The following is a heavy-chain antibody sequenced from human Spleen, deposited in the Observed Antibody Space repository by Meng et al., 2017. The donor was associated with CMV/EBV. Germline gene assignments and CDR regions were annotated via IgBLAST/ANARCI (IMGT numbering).Heavy chain of an antibody. Sequence: KGSGYSCTTYWIGWVRQVPGNGLEWMGIIYPGDSDTKYSPSFQGHVTISADKSISTAYLQWSALKAADSAMYYCARGHSSSWFPFDSWGQGTLVTVSS. D-gene: IGHD6-19*01. CDR1: GYSCTTYW. V-gene: IGHV5-51*01. CDR3: ARGHSSSWFPFDS. CDR2: IYPGDSDT. J-gene: IGHJ4*02.